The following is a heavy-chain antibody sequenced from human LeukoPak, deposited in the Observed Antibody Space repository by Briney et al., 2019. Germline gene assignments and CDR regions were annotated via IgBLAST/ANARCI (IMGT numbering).Heavy chain of an antibody. V-gene: IGHV3-30*18. J-gene: IGHJ4*02. CDR3: AKDPGEYCGYDLLGGYDY. D-gene: IGHD5-12*01. CDR2: ISYDGSNK. Sequence: GGSLRLSCAASGFTFSSYGMHWVRQAPGKGLEWVAVISYDGSNKYYADSVKGRFTISRDNSKNTLYLQMNSLRAEDTAVYYCAKDPGEYCGYDLLGGYDYWGQGTLVTVSS. CDR1: GFTFSSYG.